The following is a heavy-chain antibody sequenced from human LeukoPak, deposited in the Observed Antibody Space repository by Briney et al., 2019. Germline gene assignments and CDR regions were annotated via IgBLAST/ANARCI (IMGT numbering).Heavy chain of an antibody. J-gene: IGHJ4*02. D-gene: IGHD6-13*01. Sequence: GGSLRLSCAASGFTFSSYGMHWVRQAPGKGLEWVAVIWYDGSNKFYADSVKGRFTISRDNSKNTLFLQMNSLRAEDTAVYFCAKVYSTSWQFYFDYWGQGTLVTVSS. CDR1: GFTFSSYG. CDR2: IWYDGSNK. V-gene: IGHV3-33*06. CDR3: AKVYSTSWQFYFDY.